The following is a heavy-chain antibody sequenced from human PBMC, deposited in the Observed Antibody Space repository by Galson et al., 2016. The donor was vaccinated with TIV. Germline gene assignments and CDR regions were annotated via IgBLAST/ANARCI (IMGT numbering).Heavy chain of an antibody. J-gene: IGHJ6*02. CDR2: ISSSGSLT. CDR1: GFTFTSFS. D-gene: IGHD3-10*01. CDR3: ARVGVYMGYGMDV. Sequence: SLRLSCAGSGFTFTSFSINWVRQAPGKGLEWVSSISSSGSLTYYADSVKGRFTISRDNAKNSVCLQMNSLRAEDTAVYHCARVGVYMGYGMDVWGQGTTVTVFS. V-gene: IGHV3-21*01.